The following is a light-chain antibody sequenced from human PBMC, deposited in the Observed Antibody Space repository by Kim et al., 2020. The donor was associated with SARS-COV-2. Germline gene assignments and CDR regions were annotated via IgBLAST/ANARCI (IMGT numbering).Light chain of an antibody. CDR2: AAS. Sequence: ASVGDRVTITCRASQSIGIYLNWYQQNPGKAPILLIYAASSLQSGVPSRFSGSGSGAEFTLTISRLQPDDFATYYCQQTHSTLVTFGQGTRLEIK. CDR3: QQTHSTLVT. CDR1: QSIGIY. J-gene: IGKJ5*01. V-gene: IGKV1-39*01.